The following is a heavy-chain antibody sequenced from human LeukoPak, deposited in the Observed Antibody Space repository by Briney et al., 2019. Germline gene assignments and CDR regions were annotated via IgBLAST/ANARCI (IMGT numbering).Heavy chain of an antibody. D-gene: IGHD6-13*01. CDR2: IYWDDDK. CDR3: AHSSNYRDGYIAAAGALDY. J-gene: IGHJ4*02. Sequence: SGPTLVKPTQTLTLTCTFSGFSLSTNAVGVGWIRQPPGKALEWLALIYWDDDKRYSPSLKSRLTITMDTSKNQVVLTMTNVDPVDTATYYCAHSSNYRDGYIAAAGALDYWGQGTLVTVSS. V-gene: IGHV2-5*02. CDR1: GFSLSTNAVG.